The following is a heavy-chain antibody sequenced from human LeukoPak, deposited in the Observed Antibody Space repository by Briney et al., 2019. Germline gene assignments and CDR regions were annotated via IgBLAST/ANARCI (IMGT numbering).Heavy chain of an antibody. J-gene: IGHJ4*02. CDR1: GYSISSGYY. Sequence: SETLSLTCTVSGYSISSGYYWGWIRQPPGKGLEWIGSIYHSGSNYYNPSLKSRVTISVDTSKNQFSLKLNSVTAADTAVYYCVAGSGGDEWEPYGFDYWGQGTLVTVYS. D-gene: IGHD1-26*01. CDR2: IYHSGSN. CDR3: VAGSGGDEWEPYGFDY. V-gene: IGHV4-38-2*02.